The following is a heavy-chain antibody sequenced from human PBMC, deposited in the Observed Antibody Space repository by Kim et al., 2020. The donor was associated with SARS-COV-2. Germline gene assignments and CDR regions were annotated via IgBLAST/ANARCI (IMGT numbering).Heavy chain of an antibody. Sequence: ASVKVSCKASGYTFNGYGIHWVRQAPGQGLEWMGWINTYTGSPIYAQGFRGRFVFSLDTSVSTTSLQISSLKAEDTAVFYCARDRQGYCGSSTCYSGSGAFDIWGQGTMVPFLQ. CDR3: ARDRQGYCGSSTCYSGSGAFDI. CDR1: GYTFNGYG. D-gene: IGHD2-15*01. CDR2: INTYTGSP. J-gene: IGHJ3*02. V-gene: IGHV7-4-1*02.